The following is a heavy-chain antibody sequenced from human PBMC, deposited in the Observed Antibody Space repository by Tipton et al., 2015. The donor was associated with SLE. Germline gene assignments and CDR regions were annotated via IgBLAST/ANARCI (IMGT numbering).Heavy chain of an antibody. CDR3: ARGPRGALLWFGDPGFDY. CDR2: IYHSGST. CDR1: GDSISSSTYF. Sequence: TLSLTCTVSGDSISSSTYFWGWIRQPPGKGLEWIGSIYHSGSTNYNPSLKSRVTISVDTSKNQFSLKLSSVTAADTAVYYCARGPRGALLWFGDPGFDYWGQGTLVTVSS. D-gene: IGHD3-10*01. J-gene: IGHJ4*02. V-gene: IGHV4-39*07.